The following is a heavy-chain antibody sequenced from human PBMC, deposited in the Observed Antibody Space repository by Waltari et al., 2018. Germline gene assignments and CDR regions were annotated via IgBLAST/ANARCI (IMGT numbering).Heavy chain of an antibody. CDR1: GFNVSDKS. J-gene: IGHJ2*01. V-gene: IGHV3-53*02. CDR3: ATKMGTGAGYLDL. D-gene: IGHD1-1*01. Sequence: EVQLVETGGGLSQPGESLRLSCVASGFNVSDKSMDWVRQGPGKGLEGVSVLYSGGASTYVDAVRGRFTITRDDSKNILFLQMNNRRADDSAVYYCATKMGTGAGYLDLWGRGTLVTVSS. CDR2: LYSGGAS.